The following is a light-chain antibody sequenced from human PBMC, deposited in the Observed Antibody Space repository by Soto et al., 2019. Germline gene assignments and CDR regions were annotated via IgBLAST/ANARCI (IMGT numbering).Light chain of an antibody. CDR3: QQYNTWPLT. CDR2: DAS. J-gene: IGKJ4*01. V-gene: IGKV3-11*01. CDR1: QSISSY. Sequence: EVVLTQSPDTLSLPPGERATLSCRASQSISSYLAWYQQKPGQAPRLLIYDASSRATGIPARFSGSGSGTDFTLTISSLEPEDFAVYYCQQYNTWPLTFGGGT.